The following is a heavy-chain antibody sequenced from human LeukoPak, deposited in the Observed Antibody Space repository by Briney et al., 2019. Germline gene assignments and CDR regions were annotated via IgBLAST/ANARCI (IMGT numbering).Heavy chain of an antibody. CDR3: ARLGGLGYCSSTSCTRDWFDP. CDR2: ISAYNGNT. CDR1: GYTFTSYG. D-gene: IGHD2-2*01. V-gene: IGHV1-18*01. J-gene: IGHJ5*02. Sequence: ASVKVSCKASGYTFTSYGISWVRQAPGQGLEWMGWISAYNGNTNYAQKLQGRVTMTTDTSTSTAYMELRSLRPDDTAVYYCARLGGLGYCSSTSCTRDWFDPWGQGTLVTVSS.